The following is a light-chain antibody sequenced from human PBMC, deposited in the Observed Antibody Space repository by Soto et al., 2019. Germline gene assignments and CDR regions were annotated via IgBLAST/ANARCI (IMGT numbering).Light chain of an antibody. CDR1: NVGSKT. V-gene: IGLV3-21*02. CDR3: QVWDTTSDQLYV. CDR2: DDS. Sequence: SYDLTQPPSVSVSPGQTVRITWCGGNVGSKTVHWYQQMPGQAPVLVIYDDSDRPSGIPERFSGSNSGNTATLTISRVEAGDEAVYYCQVWDTTSDQLYVFGTGTKVTVL. J-gene: IGLJ1*01.